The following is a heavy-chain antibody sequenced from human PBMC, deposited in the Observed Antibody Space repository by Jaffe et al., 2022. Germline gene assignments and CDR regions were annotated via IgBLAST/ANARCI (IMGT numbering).Heavy chain of an antibody. V-gene: IGHV4-39*01. Sequence: QLQLQESGPGLVKPSETLSLTCTVSGGSISSSSYYWGWIRQPPGKGLEWIGSIYYSGSTYYNPSLKSRVTISVDTSKNQFSLKLSSVTAADTAVYYCARQLSGYDYEGYYFDYWGQGTLVTVSS. CDR2: IYYSGST. CDR1: GGSISSSSYY. D-gene: IGHD5-12*01. CDR3: ARQLSGYDYEGYYFDY. J-gene: IGHJ4*02.